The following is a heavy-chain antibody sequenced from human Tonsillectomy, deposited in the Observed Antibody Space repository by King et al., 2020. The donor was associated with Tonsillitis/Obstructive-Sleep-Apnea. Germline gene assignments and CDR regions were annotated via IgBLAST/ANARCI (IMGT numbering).Heavy chain of an antibody. CDR2: IIPIFGTP. Sequence: VQLVESGAEVKKPGSSVKLSCKASGGTFSSYDISWVRQAPGQGLEWMGGIIPIFGTPSYAQKFQGRVTITADESTSTAYMELSSLRSEDTAVYYCARSVATIDYYYHYMDVWGKGTTVTVSS. V-gene: IGHV1-69*01. D-gene: IGHD5-12*01. CDR3: ARSVATIDYYYHYMDV. CDR1: GGTFSSYD. J-gene: IGHJ6*03.